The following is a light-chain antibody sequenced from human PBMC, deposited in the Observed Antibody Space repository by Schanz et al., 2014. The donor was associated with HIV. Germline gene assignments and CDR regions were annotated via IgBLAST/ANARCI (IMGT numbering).Light chain of an antibody. J-gene: IGLJ3*02. CDR1: SSDVGGYNF. V-gene: IGLV2-14*03. CDR3: ASWDDSLNGWV. CDR2: DVS. Sequence: QSALTQPPSASGSPGQSVTISCTGTSSDVGGYNFVSWFQQHPGKAPKLMIYDVSYRPSGVSNRFSGSKSGNTASLTISGLQAEDEADYHCASWDDSLNGWVFGGGTKVTVL.